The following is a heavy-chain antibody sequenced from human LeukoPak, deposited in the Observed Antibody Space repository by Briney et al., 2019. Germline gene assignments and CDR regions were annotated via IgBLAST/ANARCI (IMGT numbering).Heavy chain of an antibody. CDR1: GFTFSSHS. J-gene: IGHJ6*03. CDR2: IIGSGGIT. CDR3: ARGGYDFWSGYYTGYYYYYMDV. Sequence: GGSLRLSCAASGFTFSSHSLNWVRQAPGKGLEWISGIIGSGGITYYADSVKGRFTISRDNSKNSLYLQMNSLRAEDTAVYYCARGGYDFWSGYYTGYYYYYMDVWGEGTTVTVSS. D-gene: IGHD3-3*01. V-gene: IGHV3-23*01.